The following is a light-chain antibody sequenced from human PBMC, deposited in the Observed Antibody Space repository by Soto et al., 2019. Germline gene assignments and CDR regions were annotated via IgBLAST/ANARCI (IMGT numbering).Light chain of an antibody. CDR3: QQYGSSPIT. V-gene: IGKV3-11*01. CDR1: QSVGSY. Sequence: EIVLTQSPATLSLSPGERATLSCRASQSVGSYLAWYQQKPGQAPRLLIYDASSRATGIPARFSGSGSGTDFTLTISSLEPEDFAVYFCQQYGSSPITFGQGTRLEIK. CDR2: DAS. J-gene: IGKJ5*01.